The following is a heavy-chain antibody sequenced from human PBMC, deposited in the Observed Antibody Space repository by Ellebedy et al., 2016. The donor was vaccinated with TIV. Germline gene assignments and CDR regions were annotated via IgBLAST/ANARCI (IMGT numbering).Heavy chain of an antibody. CDR2: MYYSGTT. D-gene: IGHD6-13*01. V-gene: IGHV4-59*02. CDR3: ARDYSSSWFG. J-gene: IGHJ4*02. Sequence: MPSETLSLTCTVSSGSVSSFYWNWIRQPPGKGLEWIADMYYSGTTNYNPSLKSRVTISVDTSTNQFSLTLRSVTAADTAVYHCARDYSSSWFGWGRGTLVTVSS. CDR1: SGSVSSFY.